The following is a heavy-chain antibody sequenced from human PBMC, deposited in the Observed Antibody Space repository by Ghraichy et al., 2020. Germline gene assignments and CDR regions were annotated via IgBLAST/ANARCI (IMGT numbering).Heavy chain of an antibody. J-gene: IGHJ4*02. CDR2: IYNSGSS. Sequence: SQTLSLTCTVSGGSFSSGDYYWSWIRQPPGKGLEWIGYIYNSGSSYYNPSLKSRVTMSLDTSKNQFSLKLSSVTATDTAVYFCARGPGYSYGYLGDWGQGTLVTVSS. CDR3: ARGPGYSYGYLGD. CDR1: GGSFSSGDYY. D-gene: IGHD5-18*01. V-gene: IGHV4-30-4*01.